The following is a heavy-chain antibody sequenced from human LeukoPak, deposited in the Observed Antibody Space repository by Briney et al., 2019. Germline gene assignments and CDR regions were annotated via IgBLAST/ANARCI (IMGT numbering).Heavy chain of an antibody. Sequence: SETLSLTCTVSGGSISSYYWSWIRQPAGKGLEWIGRIYTSGGTNYDPSLNSRVTISVDKSKNQFSLKLSSVTAADTAVYYCARGGYDSSSNLRIDYWGQGALVTVSS. J-gene: IGHJ4*02. CDR1: GGSISSYY. V-gene: IGHV4-4*07. D-gene: IGHD3-22*01. CDR3: ARGGYDSSSNLRIDY. CDR2: IYTSGGT.